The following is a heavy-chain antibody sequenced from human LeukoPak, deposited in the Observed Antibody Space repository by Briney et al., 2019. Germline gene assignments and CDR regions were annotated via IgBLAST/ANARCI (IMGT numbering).Heavy chain of an antibody. D-gene: IGHD3-22*01. CDR3: ARVYYDSSEGYAFDI. Sequence: ASVKVSCKASGYAFINYYMHWVRQAPGQGLEWMGLINPSTGNTAYAQSFQGRVTMTRDTSTSTAYMELRSLRSDDTAVYYCARVYYDSSEGYAFDIWDQGTMVTVSS. CDR1: GYAFINYY. J-gene: IGHJ3*02. CDR2: INPSTGNT. V-gene: IGHV1-46*01.